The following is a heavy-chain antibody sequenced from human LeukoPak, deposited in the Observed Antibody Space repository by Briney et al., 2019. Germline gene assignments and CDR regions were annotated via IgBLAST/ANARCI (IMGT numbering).Heavy chain of an antibody. CDR3: AKDGGDYMYDY. CDR1: GFTFSGYG. Sequence: GSLRLSCAASGFTFSGYGTHWVRQAPGKGLEWVAFIRYDGNNKYYTDSVKGRFTISRDNSKNTLYLQMNSLRADDTAVYYCAKDGGDYMYDYWGQGTLATVSS. CDR2: IRYDGNNK. J-gene: IGHJ4*02. V-gene: IGHV3-30*02. D-gene: IGHD4-17*01.